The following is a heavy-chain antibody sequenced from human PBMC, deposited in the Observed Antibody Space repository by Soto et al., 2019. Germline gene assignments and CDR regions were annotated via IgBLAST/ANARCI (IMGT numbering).Heavy chain of an antibody. CDR1: GYTFTSYG. J-gene: IGHJ4*02. CDR2: ISAYNGNT. V-gene: IGHV1-18*01. D-gene: IGHD1-26*01. CDR3: AREMYSGSYYYFDY. Sequence: QVQLVQSGAEVKKPGASVKVSCKASGYTFTSYGISWVRQAPGQGLEWMGWISAYNGNTNYAQKPQDSITRTTDPSTSTAYMERRSLRSDDTVVYYCAREMYSGSYYYFDYWGQGTLGPVSS.